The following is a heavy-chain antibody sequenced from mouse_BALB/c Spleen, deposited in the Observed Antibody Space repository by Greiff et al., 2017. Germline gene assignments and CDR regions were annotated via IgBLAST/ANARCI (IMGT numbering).Heavy chain of an antibody. D-gene: IGHD1-1*01. Sequence: EVQRVESGGGLVKLGGSLKLSCAASGFTFSSYYMSWVRQTPEKRLELVAAINSNGGSTYYPDTVKGRFTISRDNAKNTLYLQMSSLKSEDTALYYCARHDYGSHWYFDVWGAGTTVTVSS. CDR3: ARHDYGSHWYFDV. CDR1: GFTFSSYY. CDR2: INSNGGST. J-gene: IGHJ1*01. V-gene: IGHV5-6-2*01.